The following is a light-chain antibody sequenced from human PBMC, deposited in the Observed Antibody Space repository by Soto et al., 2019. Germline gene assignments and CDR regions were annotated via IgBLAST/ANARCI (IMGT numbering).Light chain of an antibody. Sequence: DIQMTQSPSTLSASVGDRVTITCRASQSSSSWLSWYQQKPGKAPKLLSYKASCLESGVPSRFSGSEPGTEVTLTIRSLQPDDFATSHCRQYTSYTRTFGQGPEGEIK. CDR2: KAS. V-gene: IGKV1-5*03. CDR1: QSSSSW. J-gene: IGKJ1*01. CDR3: RQYTSYTRT.